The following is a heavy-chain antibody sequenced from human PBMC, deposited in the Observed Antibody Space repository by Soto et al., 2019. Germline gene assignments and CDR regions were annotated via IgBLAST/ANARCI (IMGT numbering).Heavy chain of an antibody. J-gene: IGHJ5*02. Sequence: PGGSLRLSCAASGFTFSSYWMSWVRQAPGKGLEWVANIKQDGSEKYYVDSVKGRFTISRDNAKNSLYLQMNSLRAEDTAVYYCARDLRTGTNLFDPWGQGTLVTVSS. CDR2: IKQDGSEK. D-gene: IGHD1-1*01. V-gene: IGHV3-7*01. CDR1: GFTFSSYW. CDR3: ARDLRTGTNLFDP.